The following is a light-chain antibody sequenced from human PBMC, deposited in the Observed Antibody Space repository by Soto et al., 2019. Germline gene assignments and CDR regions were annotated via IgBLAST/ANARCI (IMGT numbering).Light chain of an antibody. CDR1: QTVHSSF. CDR3: QQHGGSPPYT. CDR2: GTS. V-gene: IGKV3-20*01. J-gene: IGKJ2*01. Sequence: EVVLTQSPGTLSLSPGDRATVSCRASQTVHSSFFAWYQQKGGQAPRLLIYGTSNRDAGIPDRFSGHGSGTDFTLTIDGLEPEDFAMYFCQQHGGSPPYTFGRGTRVEI.